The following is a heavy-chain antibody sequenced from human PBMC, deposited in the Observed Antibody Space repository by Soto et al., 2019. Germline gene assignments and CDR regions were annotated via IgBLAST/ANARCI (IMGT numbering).Heavy chain of an antibody. CDR1: GGSISSGDYY. V-gene: IGHV4-30-4*01. D-gene: IGHD4-17*01. Sequence: SETLSLTCTVSGGSISSGDYYWSWIRQPPGKGLEWIGYIYYSGSTYYNPSLKSRVTISVDTSKNQFSLKLSSVTAADTAVYYCANSDSTVTTSVSFDYWVQGTLVTVFS. CDR2: IYYSGST. CDR3: ANSDSTVTTSVSFDY. J-gene: IGHJ4*02.